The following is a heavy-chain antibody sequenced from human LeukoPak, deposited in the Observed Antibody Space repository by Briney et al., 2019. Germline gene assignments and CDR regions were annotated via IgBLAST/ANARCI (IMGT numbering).Heavy chain of an antibody. CDR1: GGSISSYY. CDR3: ARGIAAASYFDY. CDR2: IYYSGST. Sequence: SETLSLTCTVSGGSISSYYWSWIRQPPGKGLEWIGYIYYSGSTNYNPSLKSRVTILVDTSKNQFSLKLSSVTAADTAVYYCARGIAAASYFDYWGQGTLVTVSS. D-gene: IGHD6-13*01. J-gene: IGHJ4*02. V-gene: IGHV4-59*01.